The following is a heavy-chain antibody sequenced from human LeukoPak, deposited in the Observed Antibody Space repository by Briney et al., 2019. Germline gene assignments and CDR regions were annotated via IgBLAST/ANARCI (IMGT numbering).Heavy chain of an antibody. CDR1: GGSISSSSYY. Sequence: SETLSLTCTVSGGSISSSSYYWGWIRQPPGKGLEWIGSIYYSGSTYYNPSLKSRVTISVDTSKNQFSLKLSSVTAADTAVYYCAGGRYSSSGAWFDPWGQGTLVTVSS. CDR2: IYYSGST. CDR3: AGGRYSSSGAWFDP. D-gene: IGHD6-13*01. V-gene: IGHV4-39*01. J-gene: IGHJ5*02.